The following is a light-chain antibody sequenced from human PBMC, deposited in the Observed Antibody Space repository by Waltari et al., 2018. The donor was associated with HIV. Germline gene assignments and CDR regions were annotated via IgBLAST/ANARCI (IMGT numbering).Light chain of an antibody. CDR2: DTN. J-gene: IGLJ3*02. V-gene: IGLV8-61*01. CDR1: SGSVSSRYY. CDR3: LLYVGTGIWV. Sequence: QTVVTQEPSFSVSPGGTVTLTCGLSSGSVSSRYYPSWSQKTPCLPPRILIYDTNTRSSGVPERFSGSILGNKAALTSTGAQSDDESDYYCLLYVGTGIWVFGGGTKVTVL.